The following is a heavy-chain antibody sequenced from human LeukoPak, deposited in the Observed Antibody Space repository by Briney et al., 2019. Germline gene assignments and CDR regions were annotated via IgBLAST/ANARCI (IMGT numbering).Heavy chain of an antibody. V-gene: IGHV4-30-2*01. Sequence: SETLSLTCTVSGGSISSGGYYWSCIRQPPGKGLEWIGYIYHSGSTYYNPSLKSRVTISVDRSKNQLSLRLSSVTAADTAVYYCARGALYNWKHTRDSYFDYWGQGTLVTVSS. D-gene: IGHD1-20*01. CDR3: ARGALYNWKHTRDSYFDY. CDR2: IYHSGST. J-gene: IGHJ4*02. CDR1: GGSISSGGYY.